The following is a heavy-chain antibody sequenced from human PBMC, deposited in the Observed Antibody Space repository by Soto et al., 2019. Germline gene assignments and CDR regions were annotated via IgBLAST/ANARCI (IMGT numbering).Heavy chain of an antibody. CDR3: AKKTGYRTGGADY. J-gene: IGHJ4*02. Sequence: PGGSLRLSCAASGYTFLNYAMYWVRQAPGKGLEWVSGSGYGGGATYYADFVKGRFTISRDSSKNTLYLQMNSLRVEDTAIYYCAKKTGYRTGGADYWGQGNLVTVSS. CDR1: GYTFLNYA. V-gene: IGHV3-23*01. D-gene: IGHD2-8*02. CDR2: SGYGGGAT.